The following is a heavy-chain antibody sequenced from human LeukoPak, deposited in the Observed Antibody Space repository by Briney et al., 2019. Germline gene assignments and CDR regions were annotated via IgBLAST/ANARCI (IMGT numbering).Heavy chain of an antibody. CDR2: IFYSGGT. V-gene: IGHV4-59*01. CDR1: GGSFSSYF. CDR3: ARAWEQQLVQGAFDI. J-gene: IGHJ3*02. D-gene: IGHD6-13*01. Sequence: SETLSLTCTVSGGSFSSYFWSWIRQPPGKGLEWIGFIFYSGGTNYNPSLKRRVTISVDTSKNQFSLKLSSVTAADTAVYYCARAWEQQLVQGAFDIWGQGTLVTVSS.